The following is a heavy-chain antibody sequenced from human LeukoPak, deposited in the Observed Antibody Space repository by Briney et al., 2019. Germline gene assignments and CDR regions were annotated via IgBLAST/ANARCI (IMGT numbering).Heavy chain of an antibody. CDR3: ARSLLTVFYYYYYMDV. V-gene: IGHV1-2*02. D-gene: IGHD3-10*01. CDR2: ISPNSGGT. Sequence: ASVKVSCKASGYTFTGYYIHWVRQAPGQGLEWMGWISPNSGGTNYAQKFQGRVTMTRDTSISTVYMELSRLRSDDTAVYYCARSLLTVFYYYYYMDVWGKGTTVTVSS. CDR1: GYTFTGYY. J-gene: IGHJ6*03.